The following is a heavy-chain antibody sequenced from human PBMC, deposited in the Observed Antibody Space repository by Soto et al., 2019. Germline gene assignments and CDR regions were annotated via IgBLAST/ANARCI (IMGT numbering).Heavy chain of an antibody. CDR3: ARFPVPADEYYYGMDV. D-gene: IGHD2-2*01. CDR1: GGSISSGDYY. Sequence: KTSETLSLTCTVSGGSISSGDYYWSWIRQPPGKGLEWIGYIYYSGSTYYNPSLKSRVTISVDTSKNQFSLKLSSVTAADTAVYYCARFPVPADEYYYGMDVWGQGTTVTVSS. V-gene: IGHV4-30-4*01. CDR2: IYYSGST. J-gene: IGHJ6*02.